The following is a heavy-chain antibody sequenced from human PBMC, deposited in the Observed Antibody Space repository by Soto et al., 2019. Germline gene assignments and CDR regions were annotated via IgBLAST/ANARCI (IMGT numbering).Heavy chain of an antibody. CDR2: ISWNSGSI. D-gene: IGHD1-1*01. J-gene: IGHJ5*02. CDR3: AKVSTTHTFGPLDP. V-gene: IGHV3-9*01. CDR1: GFTFDDYG. Sequence: LRLSCAASGFTFDDYGMHWVRQAPGKGLEWVSGISWNSGSIGYADSVKGRFIISRDNAKNSVYLQMNNLRPEDTAFYFCAKVSTTHTFGPLDPWGQGTLVTVSS.